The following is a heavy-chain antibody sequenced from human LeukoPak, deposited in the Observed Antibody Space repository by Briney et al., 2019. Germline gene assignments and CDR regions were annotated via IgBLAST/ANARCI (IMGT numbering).Heavy chain of an antibody. CDR2: IIPMFGTA. V-gene: IGHV1-69*05. Sequence: SSVKVSCKASGGTFICYAISWVRQAPGQGLEWMGRIIPMFGTANYAQKFQGGVTINTDESTSTAYMELSSLRSEDTAVYYCARERGTIFGVVIIAAITGWFDPWGQGTLVTVSS. J-gene: IGHJ5*02. CDR1: GGTFICYA. CDR3: ARERGTIFGVVIIAAITGWFDP. D-gene: IGHD3-3*01.